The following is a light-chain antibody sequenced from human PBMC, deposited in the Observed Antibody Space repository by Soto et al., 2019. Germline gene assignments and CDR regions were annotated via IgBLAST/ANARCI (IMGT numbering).Light chain of an antibody. CDR1: SSDFGTYNL. CDR2: EGS. Sequence: QSALTQPASVSGSPGQSITISCTGTSSDFGTYNLVSWYQQHPGKAPKLMIYEGSKRPSGVSNRFSGSKSGNTASLTISRLQAEDEADYYCCSYAGSSSDVVFGGGTQLTVL. V-gene: IGLV2-23*01. CDR3: CSYAGSSSDVV. J-gene: IGLJ2*01.